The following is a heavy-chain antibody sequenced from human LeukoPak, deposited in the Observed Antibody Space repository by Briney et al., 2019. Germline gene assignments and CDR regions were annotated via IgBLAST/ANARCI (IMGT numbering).Heavy chain of an antibody. CDR2: INPKSGGT. V-gene: IGHV1-2*02. Sequence: ASVKVSCKASGYTFTGYYMHWVRQAPGQGLEWMGWINPKSGGTKSAQKFQGRVTMTRNISISTAYMELSSLRSEDTAVYYCASSEQLGTYNFFDPWGQGTLVTVSS. D-gene: IGHD6-13*01. J-gene: IGHJ5*02. CDR3: ASSEQLGTYNFFDP. CDR1: GYTFTGYY.